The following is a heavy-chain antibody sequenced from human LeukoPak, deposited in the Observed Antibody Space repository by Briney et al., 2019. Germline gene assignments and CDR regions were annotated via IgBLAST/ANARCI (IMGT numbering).Heavy chain of an antibody. CDR1: GFTFSNYW. CDR2: ISGSSSHT. D-gene: IGHD5-12*01. Sequence: GGSLRHSCAASGFTFSNYWINWVRQAPGKGLEWVSSISGSSSHTYYADSVKGRFTISRDNAKNSLYLQMNSLRADDTALYYCASQDIVATTGAELDYWGQGTLVTVSS. CDR3: ASQDIVATTGAELDY. J-gene: IGHJ4*02. V-gene: IGHV3-21*01.